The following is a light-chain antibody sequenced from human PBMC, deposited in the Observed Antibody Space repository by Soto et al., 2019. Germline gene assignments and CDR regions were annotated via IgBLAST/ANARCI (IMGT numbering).Light chain of an antibody. J-gene: IGLJ1*01. CDR3: SSYTSSSTPLYV. CDR2: EVS. Sequence: QSALTQPASVSGSPGQSITISCTGTSSDVGGYNYVSWYQQHPGKAPKLMIYEVSNRPSGLSDRFSGSKSGNTASLTISGLQAEDEADYYCSSYTSSSTPLYVFGTGTKV. CDR1: SSDVGGYNY. V-gene: IGLV2-14*01.